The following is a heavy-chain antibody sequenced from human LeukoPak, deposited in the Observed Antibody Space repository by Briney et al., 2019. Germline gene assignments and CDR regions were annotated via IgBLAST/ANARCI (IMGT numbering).Heavy chain of an antibody. CDR3: ARESRAGYDGVWESYRYTGLDY. CDR2: ISNSGSTI. V-gene: IGHV3-48*03. J-gene: IGHJ4*02. Sequence: PGGSLRLSCAASGFAFRTYEMNWVRQAPGKGLEWVSYISNSGSTIYYADSVKGRFTISRDNAKNSLYLQMNSLRAEDTAVYYCARESRAGYDGVWESYRYTGLDYWGQGTLVTVSS. D-gene: IGHD3-16*02. CDR1: GFAFRTYE.